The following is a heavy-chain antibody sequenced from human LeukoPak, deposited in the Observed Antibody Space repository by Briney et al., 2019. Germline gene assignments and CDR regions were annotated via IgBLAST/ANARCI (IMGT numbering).Heavy chain of an antibody. CDR1: GGSISSNNW. CDR3: ARSGPLQDGYNPYYYYYYGMDV. J-gene: IGHJ6*02. D-gene: IGHD5-24*01. Sequence: SETLSLTCAVSGGSISSNNWWGWVRQPPGKGLEWIGEIYHSGSPNYSPSLKSRVTISVDKSRNHFSLNLSSVTAADTAVYYCARSGPLQDGYNPYYYYYYGMDVWGQGTTVTVSS. CDR2: IYHSGSP. V-gene: IGHV4-4*02.